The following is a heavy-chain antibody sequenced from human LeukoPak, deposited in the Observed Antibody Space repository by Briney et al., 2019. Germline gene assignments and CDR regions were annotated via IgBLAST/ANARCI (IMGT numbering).Heavy chain of an antibody. CDR1: GGSISSYY. CDR3: ARGPSMRDYVWGSYRPRYYYYYMDV. CDR2: IYYSGST. D-gene: IGHD3-16*02. Sequence: PSETLSLTCTVSGGSISSYYWSWIRQPPGKGLEWIGYIYYSGSTNYNPSLKSRVTISVDTSKNQFSLKLSSVTAADTAVYYCARGPSMRDYVWGSYRPRYYYYYMDVWGKGTTVTVSS. V-gene: IGHV4-59*12. J-gene: IGHJ6*03.